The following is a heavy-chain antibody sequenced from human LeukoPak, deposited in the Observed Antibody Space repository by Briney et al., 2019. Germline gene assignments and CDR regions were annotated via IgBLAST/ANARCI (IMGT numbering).Heavy chain of an antibody. CDR2: ISAYNGNT. CDR3: AREQRYYGSGSYPDY. CDR1: GYTFTSYG. D-gene: IGHD3-10*01. Sequence: ASVKVSCKASGYTFTSYGISWVRQAPGQGLEWMGWISAYNGNTNYAQKLQGRVTMTTDTSTRTAYMELRSLRSDDTAVYYCAREQRYYGSGSYPDYWGQGTLVTVSS. J-gene: IGHJ4*02. V-gene: IGHV1-18*01.